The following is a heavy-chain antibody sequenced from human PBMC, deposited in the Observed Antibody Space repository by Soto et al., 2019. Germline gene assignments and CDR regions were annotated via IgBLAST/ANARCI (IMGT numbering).Heavy chain of an antibody. CDR1: GFTFSTYA. V-gene: IGHV3-23*01. J-gene: IGHJ4*02. D-gene: IGHD1-7*01. Sequence: VGSLRLSCAASGFTFSTYALSWVRQAPGKGLEWVSAISANGQGIYYADSVRGRFTISRDNSKSTIFPHMDSLRAEDTAVYYCAKDRNYPRDQFHYWGQGTLVTVSS. CDR2: ISANGQGI. CDR3: AKDRNYPRDQFHY.